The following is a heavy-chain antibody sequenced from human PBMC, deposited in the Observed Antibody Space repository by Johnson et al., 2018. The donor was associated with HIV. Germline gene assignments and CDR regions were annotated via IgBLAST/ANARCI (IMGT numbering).Heavy chain of an antibody. V-gene: IGHV3-9*01. Sequence: VQLVESGGGLVQPGRSLRLSCAASGFTFDDYAMHWVRQAPGKGLEWVSGISWNSGSIGYADSVKGRFTISRDNSKNTLYLQMNSLRAEDTAVYYCAAITLDAFDIWGQGTMVTVSS. CDR1: GFTFDDYA. J-gene: IGHJ3*02. CDR3: AAITLDAFDI. D-gene: IGHD5-12*01. CDR2: ISWNSGSI.